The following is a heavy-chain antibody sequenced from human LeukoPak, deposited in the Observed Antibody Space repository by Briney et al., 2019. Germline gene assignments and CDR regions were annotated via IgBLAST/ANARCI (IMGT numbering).Heavy chain of an antibody. CDR1: GGSISSGGYY. Sequence: HPSETLSLTCTVSGGSISSGGYYWSWIRQHPGKGLEWIGYIYYSGSTYYNPSLKSRVTISVDTSKNQFFLKLSSVTAADTAVYYCQASLYGDYFSPQLDYWGQGTLVTVSS. D-gene: IGHD4-17*01. J-gene: IGHJ4*02. V-gene: IGHV4-31*03. CDR2: IYYSGST. CDR3: QASLYGDYFSPQLDY.